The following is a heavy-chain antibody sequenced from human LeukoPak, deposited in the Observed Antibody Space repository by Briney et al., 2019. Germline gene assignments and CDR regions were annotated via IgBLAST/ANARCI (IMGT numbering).Heavy chain of an antibody. CDR1: GFTFSSYS. V-gene: IGHV3-48*04. D-gene: IGHD5/OR15-5a*01. CDR3: ARDRSTRRNDY. Sequence: GGSLRLSCAASGFTFSSYSMNWVRQAPGNGLEWVSYISSSSSTIYYADSVKGRFTISRDNAKNSLYLQMNSLRAEDTAVYYCARDRSTRRNDYWGQGTLVTVSS. J-gene: IGHJ4*02. CDR2: ISSSSSTI.